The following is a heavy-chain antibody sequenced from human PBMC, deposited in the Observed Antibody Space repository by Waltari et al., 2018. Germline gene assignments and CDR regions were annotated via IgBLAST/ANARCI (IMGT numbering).Heavy chain of an antibody. J-gene: IGHJ6*03. V-gene: IGHV3-21*03. CDR3: ARDQTSGYYYYMDV. CDR1: GFTFSSYS. Sequence: EVQLVESGGGLVKPGGSLRLSCAASGFTFSSYSMHWVRQAPGKGLEWVSSISSSSSYIYYADSVKGRFTISRDNAKNSLYLQMNSLRAEDTAVYYCARDQTSGYYYYMDVWGKGTTVTISS. CDR2: ISSSSSYI.